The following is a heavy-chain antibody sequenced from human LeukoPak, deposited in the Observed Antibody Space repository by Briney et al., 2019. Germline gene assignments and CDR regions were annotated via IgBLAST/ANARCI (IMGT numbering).Heavy chain of an antibody. CDR1: GFTFSTYS. V-gene: IGHV3-23*01. D-gene: IGHD3-16*01. CDR3: ARDSPCFGIVFDS. J-gene: IGHJ4*02. CDR2: ITAGGGNK. Sequence: GGSLRLSCAASGFTFSTYSMSWVRQAPGKGLEWVSTITAGGGNKDYADSVKGGFTISSDNSKNTVYLQMNSLRAEDTAVYYCARDSPCFGIVFDSWGQGTLVTVSS.